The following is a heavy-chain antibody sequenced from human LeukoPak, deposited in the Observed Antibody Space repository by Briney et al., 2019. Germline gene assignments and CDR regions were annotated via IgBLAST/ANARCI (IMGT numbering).Heavy chain of an antibody. V-gene: IGHV4-39*01. J-gene: IGHJ4*02. D-gene: IGHD2-2*02. CDR1: GGSISSSSYY. CDR3: ARRPGLYVTTSYFDY. CDR2: IYYSGST. Sequence: PSETLSLTCTVSGGSISSSSYYWGWIRQPPGKGLGWIGSIYYSGSTYYNPSLKSRVTISVDTSKNQFSLKLSSVTAADTAVYYCARRPGLYVTTSYFDYWGQGTLVTVSS.